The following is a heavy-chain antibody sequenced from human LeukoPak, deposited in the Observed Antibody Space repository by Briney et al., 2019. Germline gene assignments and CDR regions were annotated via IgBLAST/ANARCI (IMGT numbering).Heavy chain of an antibody. V-gene: IGHV5-51*01. CDR3: ARPGEKISSSWQPFDY. CDR2: IYPGDSDT. Sequence: GESLKISCKGSGYSFTSYWIDWVRQMPGKGLEWMGIIYPGDSDTRYSPSFQGQVTISADKSISTAYLQWSSLKASDTAMYYCARPGEKISSSWQPFDYWGQGTLVTVSS. D-gene: IGHD6-13*01. J-gene: IGHJ4*02. CDR1: GYSFTSYW.